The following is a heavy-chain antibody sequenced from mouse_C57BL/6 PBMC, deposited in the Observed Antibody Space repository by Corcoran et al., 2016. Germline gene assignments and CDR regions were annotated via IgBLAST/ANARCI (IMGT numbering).Heavy chain of an antibody. CDR3: ARWDYGSSYDPWFAY. CDR2: IYPGDGDT. Sequence: QVQLQQSGAELVKPGASVKISCKASGYAFSSHWMNWVKQRPGKGLEWIGQIYPGDGDTNYNGKFKGKATLTPDKSSSTAYMQLSSLTSEDSAVYFCARWDYGSSYDPWFAYWGQGTLVTVSA. CDR1: GYAFSSHW. J-gene: IGHJ3*01. V-gene: IGHV1-80*01. D-gene: IGHD1-1*01.